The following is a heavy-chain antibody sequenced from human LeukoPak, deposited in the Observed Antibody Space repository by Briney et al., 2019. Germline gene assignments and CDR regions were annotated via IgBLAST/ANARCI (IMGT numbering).Heavy chain of an antibody. V-gene: IGHV3-23*01. Sequence: GGSLRLSCAASGFTFSSYAMSWVRQAPGKGLEWASAISGSGDSTYYGDSVKGRFTISRDNSKNTLYLQMNSLRAEDTAVYYCAKTRPLDSSSWSHGDYWGQGTLVTVSS. CDR2: ISGSGDST. CDR1: GFTFSSYA. CDR3: AKTRPLDSSSWSHGDY. J-gene: IGHJ4*02. D-gene: IGHD6-13*01.